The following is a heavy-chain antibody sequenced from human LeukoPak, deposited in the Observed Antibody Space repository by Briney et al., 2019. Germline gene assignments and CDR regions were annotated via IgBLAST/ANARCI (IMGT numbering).Heavy chain of an antibody. CDR2: IYYSGRT. CDR3: ARQVTGDSRSTSCHSDF. J-gene: IGHJ4*02. Sequence: PSETLSLTCTVSAGSISSSSYYWGWIRQPPGKGLEWIGSIYYSGRTYCNPSLKSRVTTSVDTSKNQFSLKLSSVTAADTAVYYCARQVTGDSRSTSCHSDFWGQGTLVIVSS. V-gene: IGHV4-39*01. D-gene: IGHD2-2*01. CDR1: AGSISSSSYY.